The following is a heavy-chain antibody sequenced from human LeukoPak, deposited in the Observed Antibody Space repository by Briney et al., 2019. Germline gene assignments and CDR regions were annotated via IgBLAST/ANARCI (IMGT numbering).Heavy chain of an antibody. V-gene: IGHV3-49*04. D-gene: IGHD1-7*01. CDR3: TKRNSHDAFDI. CDR1: GFTLGDYP. Sequence: PGGSVRLFCTASGFTLGDYPMSWVRRAPGKGLEWGGLIRSKAYGGTTEYAASVKGRFTISRDDSRSIAYLQMNSLKTEDTAVYYCTKRNSHDAFDIWGQGTVVTVSS. CDR2: IRSKAYGGTT. J-gene: IGHJ3*02.